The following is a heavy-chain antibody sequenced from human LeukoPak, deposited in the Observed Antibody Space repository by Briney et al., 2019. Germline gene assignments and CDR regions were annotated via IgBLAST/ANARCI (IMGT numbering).Heavy chain of an antibody. CDR1: GFTFSDVW. D-gene: IGHD4-11*01. J-gene: IGHJ4*02. V-gene: IGHV3-7*01. CDR3: ARDSYRSLDY. Sequence: PGGSLKLSCAASGFTFSDVWMSWVRQAPGKGLEWVANINQDGRGIYYVDSVKGRFSISRDNTNNLLYLQMNSLRAEDTAMYFCARDSYRSLDYWGQGTLATVSS. CDR2: INQDGRGI.